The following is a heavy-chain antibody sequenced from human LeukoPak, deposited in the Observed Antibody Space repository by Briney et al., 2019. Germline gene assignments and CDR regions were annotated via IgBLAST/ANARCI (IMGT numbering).Heavy chain of an antibody. CDR3: ARARTYYYDSSGYYLPGKLYYFDY. Sequence: SETLSLTCTVPGGSISSYYWSWIRQPPGKGLEWIGYIYYSGSTNYNPSLKSRVTISVDTSKNQFSLKLSSVTAADTAVYYCARARTYYYDSSGYYLPGKLYYFDYWGQGTLVTVSS. J-gene: IGHJ4*02. CDR2: IYYSGST. D-gene: IGHD3-22*01. V-gene: IGHV4-59*01. CDR1: GGSISSYY.